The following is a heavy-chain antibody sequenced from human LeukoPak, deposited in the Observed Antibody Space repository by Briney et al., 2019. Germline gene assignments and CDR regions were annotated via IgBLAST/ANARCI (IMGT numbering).Heavy chain of an antibody. V-gene: IGHV4-34*01. D-gene: IGHD3-10*01. J-gene: IGHJ4*02. CDR1: GGSFSGYY. CDR2: INHSGST. Sequence: PSETLSLTCAVYGGSFSGYYWSWIRQPPGKGLEWIGEINHSGSTNYNPSLKSRVTISVDTSKNQFSLKLSSVTAADTAVYYCARLGYYYGSGSYYNPEVGDFDYWGQGTLVTVSS. CDR3: ARLGYYYGSGSYYNPEVGDFDY.